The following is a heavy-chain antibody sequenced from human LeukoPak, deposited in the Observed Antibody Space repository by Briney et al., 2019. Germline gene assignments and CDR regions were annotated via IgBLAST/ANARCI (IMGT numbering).Heavy chain of an antibody. J-gene: IGHJ3*02. Sequence: GGSLRLSCAASGFTFSSYWMHWVRQAPGKGLVWVSRINSDGSSTSYADSVKGRFTISRDNAKNTLYLQMNSLRAEDTAVHYCARDRRDGYNEDAFDIWGQGTMVTVSS. CDR3: ARDRRDGYNEDAFDI. D-gene: IGHD5-24*01. CDR2: INSDGSST. CDR1: GFTFSSYW. V-gene: IGHV3-74*01.